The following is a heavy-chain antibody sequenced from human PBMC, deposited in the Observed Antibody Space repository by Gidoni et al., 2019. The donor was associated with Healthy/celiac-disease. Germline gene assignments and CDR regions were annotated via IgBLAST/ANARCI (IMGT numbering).Heavy chain of an antibody. CDR3: AREPTIFGVVTPLGWFDP. J-gene: IGHJ5*02. CDR2: IIPILGIA. CDR1: GGTFSSYT. V-gene: IGHV1-69*08. D-gene: IGHD3-3*01. Sequence: QVQLVQSGAEVKKPGSSVKVSCKASGGTFSSYTISWVRQAPGQGLEWMGRIIPILGIANYAQKFQGRVTITADKSTSTAYMELSSLRSEDTAVYYCAREPTIFGVVTPLGWFDPWGQGTLVTVSS.